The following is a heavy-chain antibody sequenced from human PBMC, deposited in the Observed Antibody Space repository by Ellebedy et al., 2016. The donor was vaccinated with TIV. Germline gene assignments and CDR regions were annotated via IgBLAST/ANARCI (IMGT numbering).Heavy chain of an antibody. D-gene: IGHD2-21*01. V-gene: IGHV1-18*01. Sequence: ASVKVSXXASGYTFTSYGISWVRQAPGQGLEWMGWINPNSGGTNYAQKLQGRVTMTTDTSTSTAYMELRSLRSDDTAVYYCASGCGGDCFDYWGQGTLVTVSS. J-gene: IGHJ4*02. CDR3: ASGCGGDCFDY. CDR1: GYTFTSYG. CDR2: INPNSGGT.